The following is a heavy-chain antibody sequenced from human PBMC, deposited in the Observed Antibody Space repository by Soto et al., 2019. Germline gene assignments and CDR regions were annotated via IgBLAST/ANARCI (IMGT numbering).Heavy chain of an antibody. D-gene: IGHD3-3*01. CDR1: GFTFSSYW. Sequence: EVRLVESGGGLVQPGGSLRLSCAASGFTFSSYWMSWVRQAPGKGLEWVANIKQDGSEKYYVDSVKGRFTISRDNAKNSLYLQMNSLRAEDTAVYYCARLRHYYDFWSGSSVRYFDYWGQGTLVTVSS. CDR3: ARLRHYYDFWSGSSVRYFDY. V-gene: IGHV3-7*03. J-gene: IGHJ4*02. CDR2: IKQDGSEK.